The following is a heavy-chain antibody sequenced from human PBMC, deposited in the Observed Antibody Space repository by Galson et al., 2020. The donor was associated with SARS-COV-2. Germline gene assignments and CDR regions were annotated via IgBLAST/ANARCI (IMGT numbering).Heavy chain of an antibody. CDR2: IYWDDDK. Sequence: SGPTLVKPTQTLTLTCTFSGFSLSTSGVGVGWIRQPPGKALEWLALIYWDDDKRYSPSLKSRLTITKDTSKNQVVLTMTNMDPVDTATYYCAPRRSGWNLEYFQHWGQGTLVTVSS. CDR3: APRRSGWNLEYFQH. J-gene: IGHJ1*01. V-gene: IGHV2-5*02. D-gene: IGHD6-19*01. CDR1: GFSLSTSGVG.